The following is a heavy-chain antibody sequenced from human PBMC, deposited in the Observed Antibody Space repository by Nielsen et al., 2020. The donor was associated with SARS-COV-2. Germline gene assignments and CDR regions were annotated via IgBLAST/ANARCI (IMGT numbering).Heavy chain of an antibody. CDR2: INPSDGTT. J-gene: IGHJ5*01. CDR3: ARDLGGYTYGYWFDS. V-gene: IGHV1-46*01. Sequence: ASVKVSCKASGYTFTSYSMHWVRQAPGQGLEWMGIINPSDGTTTVTQKFQGGVTMTRDTSTSTVYMEMSSLRSEDTGFYYCARDLGGYTYGYWFDSWGQGTLVTVSS. CDR1: GYTFTSYS. D-gene: IGHD5-18*01.